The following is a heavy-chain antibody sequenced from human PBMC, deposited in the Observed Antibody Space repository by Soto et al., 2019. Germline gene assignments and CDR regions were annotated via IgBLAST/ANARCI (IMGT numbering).Heavy chain of an antibody. Sequence: EVQLVESGGGLVQPGGSLRLSCAASGFTVSSNYMNWVRQSPGKGLEWVSVIHRGGNTYYADSVKDRFTISRDDSKNTLYFQMNSLRAEDTAVYYCARGRVAAAVNAFDIWGQGTMVTVSS. V-gene: IGHV3-66*01. CDR3: ARGRVAAAVNAFDI. CDR2: IHRGGNT. CDR1: GFTVSSNY. D-gene: IGHD6-13*01. J-gene: IGHJ3*02.